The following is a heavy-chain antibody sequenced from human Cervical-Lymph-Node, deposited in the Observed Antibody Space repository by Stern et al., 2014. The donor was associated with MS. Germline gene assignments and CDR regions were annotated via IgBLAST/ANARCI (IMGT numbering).Heavy chain of an antibody. Sequence: EVQLVESGGGLIQPGGSLRLSCAASGFSVISNYMNWVRQAPGKGLEWVSIIYSGGTTYYEDCVKGRLSMSRDNSKNTLYLQMNSLRAEDTAVYYCAREQYYYDGSAFRSYGMDVWGQGTTVTVSS. D-gene: IGHD3-22*01. CDR2: IYSGGTT. V-gene: IGHV3-53*01. CDR3: AREQYYYDGSAFRSYGMDV. J-gene: IGHJ6*02. CDR1: GFSVISNY.